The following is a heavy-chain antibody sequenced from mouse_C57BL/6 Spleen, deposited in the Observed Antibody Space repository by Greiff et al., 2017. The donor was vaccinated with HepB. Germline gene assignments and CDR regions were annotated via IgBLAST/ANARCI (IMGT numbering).Heavy chain of an antibody. Sequence: VKLQESGTELVKPGASVKLSCKASGYTFTSYWMHWVKQRPGQGLEWIGNINPSNGGTNYNEKFKSKATLTVDKSSSTAYMQLSSLTSEDSAVYYCARGYYYGSSPYAMDYWGQGTSVTVSS. J-gene: IGHJ4*01. CDR2: INPSNGGT. CDR1: GYTFTSYW. D-gene: IGHD1-1*01. CDR3: ARGYYYGSSPYAMDY. V-gene: IGHV1-53*01.